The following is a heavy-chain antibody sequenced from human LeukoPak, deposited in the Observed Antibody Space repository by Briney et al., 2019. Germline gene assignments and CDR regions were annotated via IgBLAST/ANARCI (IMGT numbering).Heavy chain of an antibody. D-gene: IGHD3-10*01. CDR1: GYTFTSYD. CDR3: ARGQVHGVQGVGFDY. CDR2: MNPNSGNT. J-gene: IGHJ4*02. Sequence: ASAKVSCKASGYTFTSYDINWVRQATGQGLEWMGWMNPNSGNTGYAQKFQGRVTITRNTSISTAYMELSSLRSEDTAVYYCARGQVHGVQGVGFDYWGQGTLVTVSS. V-gene: IGHV1-8*03.